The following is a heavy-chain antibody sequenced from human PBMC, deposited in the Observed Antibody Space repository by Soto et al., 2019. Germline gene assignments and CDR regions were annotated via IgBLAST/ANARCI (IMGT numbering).Heavy chain of an antibody. D-gene: IGHD2-2*01. Sequence: SETLSLTCAVYGGSFSGYYWSWIRQPPGKGLGWIGEINHSGSTNYNPSLKSRVTISVDTSKNQFSLKLSSVAAADTAVYYCARGLWDIVVVPATNSGHMWFDPWGQGTLVTVSS. J-gene: IGHJ5*02. CDR2: INHSGST. CDR3: ARGLWDIVVVPATNSGHMWFDP. CDR1: GGSFSGYY. V-gene: IGHV4-34*01.